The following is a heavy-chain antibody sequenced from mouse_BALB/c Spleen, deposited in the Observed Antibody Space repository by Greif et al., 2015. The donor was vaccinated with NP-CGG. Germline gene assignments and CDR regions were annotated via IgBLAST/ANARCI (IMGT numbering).Heavy chain of an antibody. V-gene: IGHV1-7*01. J-gene: IGHJ2*01. CDR2: INPSTGYT. Sequence: VQLQESGAELAKPGASMKMSCKASGYTFTSYWMHWVKQRPGQGLEWIGYINPSTGYTEYNQKFKDKATLTADKSSSTAYMQLSSLTSEDSAVYYCARKGLTGAFDYWGQGTTLTVSS. CDR3: ARKGLTGAFDY. CDR1: GYTFTSYW. D-gene: IGHD4-1*01.